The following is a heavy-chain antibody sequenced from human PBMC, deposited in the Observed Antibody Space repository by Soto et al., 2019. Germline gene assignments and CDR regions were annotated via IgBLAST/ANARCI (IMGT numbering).Heavy chain of an antibody. CDR2: IYYSGRT. CDR1: GGSISSSIYY. Sequence: SETLSLTCTFSGGSISSSIYYWAWIRQPPGKGLEWIGSIYYSGRTYYNPSLKSRVTISVDTSKNQFSLKLSSVTAADTAVYYCARQTYSGEKPSGLDVWGQGTTVT. CDR3: ARQTYSGEKPSGLDV. V-gene: IGHV4-39*01. D-gene: IGHD2-21*01. J-gene: IGHJ6*02.